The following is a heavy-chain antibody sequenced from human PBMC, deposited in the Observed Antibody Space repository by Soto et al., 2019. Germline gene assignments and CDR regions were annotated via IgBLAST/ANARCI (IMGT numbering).Heavy chain of an antibody. Sequence: GGSLRLSCAASGFTFSTYAMTWVRQAPGKGLEWVSIISSSGDATYYLDSVKGRFTISRDNSRNTLNLQMNSLRAEDTAVYYCAKNGDFWSWGMDVWGRGTTVTVSS. CDR2: ISSSGDAT. V-gene: IGHV3-23*01. D-gene: IGHD3-3*01. J-gene: IGHJ6*02. CDR3: AKNGDFWSWGMDV. CDR1: GFTFSTYA.